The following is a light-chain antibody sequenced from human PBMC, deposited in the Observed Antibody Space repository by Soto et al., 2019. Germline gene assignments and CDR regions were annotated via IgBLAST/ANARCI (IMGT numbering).Light chain of an antibody. CDR2: KAS. CDR3: QHYNNYPWT. J-gene: IGKJ1*01. CDR1: QSISSW. V-gene: IGKV1-5*03. Sequence: DIQMTQSPSTLSASVGDRVTITCRASQSISSWLAWYQQKPGKAPKLLIYKASSLESGAPSRFSGSGSGTEFTLTISSLQPDDFATYYCQHYNNYPWTVGQGTKVEIK.